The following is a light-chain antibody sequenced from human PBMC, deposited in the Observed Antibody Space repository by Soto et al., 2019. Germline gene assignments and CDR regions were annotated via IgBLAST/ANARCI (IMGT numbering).Light chain of an antibody. Sequence: DLQMTQSPSSLSASVGDRVSITCRASQSVSNYLNWYQQKPGKAPKLLVYAASSLQGGVPSRFSGSGSGTDFTLTISSLQPEDFATYYCQQSYSTPFTFGPGTKWISN. V-gene: IGKV1-39*01. CDR1: QSVSNY. CDR2: AAS. J-gene: IGKJ3*01. CDR3: QQSYSTPFT.